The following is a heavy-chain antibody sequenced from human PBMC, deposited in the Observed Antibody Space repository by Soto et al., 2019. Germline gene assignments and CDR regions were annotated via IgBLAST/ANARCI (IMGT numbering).Heavy chain of an antibody. CDR2: IYYSGST. D-gene: IGHD3-22*01. V-gene: IGHV4-31*03. Sequence: KPXGTLSLTGTVSGGSISSGGYYWSWIRQHPGKGLEWIGYIYYSGSTYYNPSLKSRVTISVDTSKNQFSLKLSSVTAADTAVYYCARNPLGYDSSGPIDYWGQGTLVTVSS. CDR1: GGSISSGGYY. J-gene: IGHJ4*02. CDR3: ARNPLGYDSSGPIDY.